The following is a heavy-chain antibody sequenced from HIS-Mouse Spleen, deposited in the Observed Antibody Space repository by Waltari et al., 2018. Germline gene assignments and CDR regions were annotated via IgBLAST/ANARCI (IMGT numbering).Heavy chain of an antibody. CDR3: ARDHRNNWAIRD. Sequence: QVQLVESGGGVVQPGRSLGPSCAASGFTSRSCPVQWLRQAPGKGLGWVAVISYDGSNKYYADSVKGRFTISRDNSKNTLYLQMNSLRAEDTAGYYCARDHRNNWAIRDWGQGTLVTVSS. J-gene: IGHJ4*02. V-gene: IGHV3-30-3*01. CDR1: GFTSRSCP. CDR2: ISYDGSNK. D-gene: IGHD1-20*01.